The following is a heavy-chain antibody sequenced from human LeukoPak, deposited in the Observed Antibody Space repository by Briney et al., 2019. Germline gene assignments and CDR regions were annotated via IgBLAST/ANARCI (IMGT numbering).Heavy chain of an antibody. Sequence: SETLSLTCTVSGGSISSYYWSWIRQPAGKGLEWIGRIYTSGSTNYNPSLKSRVTMSVDTSKNQFSLKLSSVTAADTAVYYCARRDIMIARGDFDYWGQGTLVTVSS. CDR3: ARRDIMIARGDFDY. CDR2: IYTSGST. J-gene: IGHJ4*02. D-gene: IGHD3-16*01. CDR1: GGSISSYY. V-gene: IGHV4-4*07.